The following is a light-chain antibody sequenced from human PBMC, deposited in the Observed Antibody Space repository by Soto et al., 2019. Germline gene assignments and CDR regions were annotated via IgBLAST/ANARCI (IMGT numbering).Light chain of an antibody. CDR2: EDN. CDR1: SGSIASNY. Sequence: NFMLTQPHSVSESPGKTVTISCTRSSGSIASNYVQLYQQRPGSAPTTVIYEDNQRPSGVPDRFSGSIDSSSNSASLTISGLKTEDEADYYCQSYDSSNRGVFGGGTQLTVL. V-gene: IGLV6-57*04. CDR3: QSYDSSNRGV. J-gene: IGLJ2*01.